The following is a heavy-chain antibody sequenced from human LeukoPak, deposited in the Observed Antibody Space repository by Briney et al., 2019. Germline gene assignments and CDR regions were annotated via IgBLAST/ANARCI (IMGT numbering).Heavy chain of an antibody. CDR2: IKQDGSEK. J-gene: IGHJ4*02. D-gene: IGHD6-19*01. CDR1: GFTSSSYW. V-gene: IGHV3-7*01. Sequence: TGGSLRLSCAASGFTSSSYWMSWVRQAPGKGLEWVANIKQDGSEKYYVDSVKGRFTISRDNAKNSLYLQMNSLRAEDTAVYYCARDRGSSDWYEFDYWGQGTLVTVSS. CDR3: ARDRGSSDWYEFDY.